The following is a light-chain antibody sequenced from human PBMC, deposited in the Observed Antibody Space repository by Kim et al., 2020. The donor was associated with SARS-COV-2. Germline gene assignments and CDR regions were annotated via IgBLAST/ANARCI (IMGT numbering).Light chain of an antibody. V-gene: IGLV1-51*01. CDR3: GTWDISLSVVV. Sequence: QSVLTQPPSVSAAPGQKVTISCSGSDSNIGNNYVSWYQHLPGTAPKLLIYDNSQRPSGIPDRFSGSTSGTSATLGITGLQTGDEADYYCGTWDISLSVVVFGGGTKVTVL. J-gene: IGLJ2*01. CDR2: DNS. CDR1: DSNIGNNY.